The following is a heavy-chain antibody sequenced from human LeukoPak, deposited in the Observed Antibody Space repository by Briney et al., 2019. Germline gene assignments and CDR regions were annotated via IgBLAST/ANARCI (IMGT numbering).Heavy chain of an antibody. V-gene: IGHV4-39*07. J-gene: IGHJ4*02. CDR1: GGSISTPGYY. CDR2: LYHSGST. Sequence: SETLSLTCTVSGGSISTPGYYWGWIRQPPGKGLEWIGSLYHSGSTYYNPSLKSRVTISVDTSKNQFSLKLSSVTAADTAVYYCAREVVTTRDLDYWGQGTLVTVSS. CDR3: AREVVTTRDLDY. D-gene: IGHD3-22*01.